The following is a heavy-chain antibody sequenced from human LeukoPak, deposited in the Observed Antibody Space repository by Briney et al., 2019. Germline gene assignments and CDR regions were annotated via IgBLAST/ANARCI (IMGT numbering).Heavy chain of an antibody. V-gene: IGHV1-2*02. Sequence: VASVKVSCKASGYTFTGYYMHWVRQAPRQGLEWMGWINPNSGGTSFAQKFQGRVTMTRDTSISTAYMELNRLRSDDTAVYYCTRTYYYDSSGNYFDYWGQGSLVTVSS. J-gene: IGHJ4*02. CDR2: INPNSGGT. CDR1: GYTFTGYY. D-gene: IGHD3-22*01. CDR3: TRTYYYDSSGNYFDY.